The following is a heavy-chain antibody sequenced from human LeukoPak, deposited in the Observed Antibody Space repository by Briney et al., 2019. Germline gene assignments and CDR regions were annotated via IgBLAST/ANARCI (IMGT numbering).Heavy chain of an antibody. CDR1: GFTFSTYS. D-gene: IGHD2-2*01. CDR3: AKEAQYQTVVGY. V-gene: IGHV3-23*01. Sequence: GGSLRLSCAASGFTFSTYSMNWVRQAPGKGLEWVSAISGSGGSTYYADSVKGRFTISRDNSKNTLYLQMNSLRAEDTAVYYCAKEAQYQTVVGYWGQGTLVTVSS. CDR2: ISGSGGST. J-gene: IGHJ4*02.